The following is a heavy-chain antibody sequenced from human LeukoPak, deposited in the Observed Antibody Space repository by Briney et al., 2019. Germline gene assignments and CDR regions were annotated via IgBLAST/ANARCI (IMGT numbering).Heavy chain of an antibody. V-gene: IGHV3-33*01. D-gene: IGHD6-6*01. Sequence: PGGSLRLSCAASGFTFSSYGMRWVRQAPGKGLEWVAVIWYDGSNKYYADSVKGRLTISRDNSKNTLYLQMNSLRAEDTAVYYCARAGPSPPYSSSFDYYYGMDVWGQGTTVTVSS. CDR3: ARAGPSPPYSSSFDYYYGMDV. CDR1: GFTFSSYG. J-gene: IGHJ6*02. CDR2: IWYDGSNK.